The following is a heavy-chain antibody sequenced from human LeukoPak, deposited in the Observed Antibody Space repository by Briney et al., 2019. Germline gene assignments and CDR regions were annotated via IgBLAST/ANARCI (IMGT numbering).Heavy chain of an antibody. CDR2: IGTSSTTI. CDR1: GFTFSSYW. V-gene: IGHV3-48*01. D-gene: IGHD6-25*01. CDR3: ARFAAGGSYYYYMDV. Sequence: GGSLRLSCAVSGFTFSSYWMSWVRQAPGKGLEWVSNIGTSSTTIYYADSVKGRFTISRDNAKNSLYLQMNSLRADDTAVYYCARFAAGGSYYYYMDVWGKGTTVTVSS. J-gene: IGHJ6*03.